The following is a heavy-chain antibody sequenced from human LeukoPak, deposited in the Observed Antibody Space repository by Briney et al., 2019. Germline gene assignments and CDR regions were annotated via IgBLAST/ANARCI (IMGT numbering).Heavy chain of an antibody. CDR2: IIPIFGTA. V-gene: IGHV1-69*01. CDR1: GGTFSSYA. J-gene: IGHJ4*02. CDR3: AREGAVGDILTSYFDY. D-gene: IGHD3-9*01. Sequence: ASVKVSCKASGGTFSSYAISWVRQAPGQGLEWMGGIIPIFGTANYAQKFQGRVTITADESTSTAYMELSSLRSEDTAVYYCAREGAVGDILTSYFDYWGQGTLVTVSS.